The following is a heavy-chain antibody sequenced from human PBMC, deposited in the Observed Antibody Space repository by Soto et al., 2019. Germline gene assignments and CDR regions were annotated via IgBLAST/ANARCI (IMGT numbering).Heavy chain of an antibody. CDR1: GGSFSGYY. CDR3: ARRVTFGGVMAFDI. CDR2: INHSGST. V-gene: IGHV4-34*01. D-gene: IGHD3-16*01. Sequence: SETLSLTCAVYGGSFSGYYWSWIRQPPGKGLEWIGEINHSGSTNYNPSLKSRVTISVDTSKNQFSLKLSSVTAADTAVYYCARRVTFGGVMAFDIWGQGTMVT. J-gene: IGHJ3*02.